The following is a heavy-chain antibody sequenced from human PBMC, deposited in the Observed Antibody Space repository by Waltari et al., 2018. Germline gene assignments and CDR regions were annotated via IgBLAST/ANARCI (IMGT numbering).Heavy chain of an antibody. CDR3: ARDQDSSGSDY. J-gene: IGHJ4*02. Sequence: QVQLQESGPGLVKPSETLSLTCAVSGYSISSGYYWGWIRQPPGKGLEWIGSIYHSGSTYYNPSLKSRVTISVDTSKTQFSLKLSSVTAADTAVYYCARDQDSSGSDYWGQGTLVTVSS. CDR1: GYSISSGYY. V-gene: IGHV4-38-2*02. D-gene: IGHD3-22*01. CDR2: IYHSGST.